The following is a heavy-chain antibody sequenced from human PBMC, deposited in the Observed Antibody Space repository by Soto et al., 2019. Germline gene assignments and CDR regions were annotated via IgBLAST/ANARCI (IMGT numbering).Heavy chain of an antibody. Sequence: GGSLRLSCAASGFTFSSYAMSWVRQAPGKGLEWVSAISGSGGSTYYADSVKGRFTISSDNSKNTLYLQMNSLRAEDTAVYYCAKDQTREGSNPDYYDSSGYLFDYWGQGTLVTVSS. CDR2: ISGSGGST. J-gene: IGHJ4*02. D-gene: IGHD3-22*01. V-gene: IGHV3-23*01. CDR1: GFTFSSYA. CDR3: AKDQTREGSNPDYYDSSGYLFDY.